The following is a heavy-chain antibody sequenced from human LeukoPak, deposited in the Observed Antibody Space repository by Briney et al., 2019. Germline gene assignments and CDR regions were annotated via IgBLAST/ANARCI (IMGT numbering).Heavy chain of an antibody. CDR3: AKDGWGCSSGSCPSYYYYMDV. J-gene: IGHJ6*03. V-gene: IGHV3-30*02. CDR1: GFTFGNYG. Sequence: GGSLRLSCAASGFTFGNYGMHWARQAPGKGLEWVSFIRYDGSNKYYANSVKGRFTISRDNSKNTLYLQMNSLRAEDTAMYYCAKDGWGCSSGSCPSYYYYMDVWGKGTTVTVSS. CDR2: IRYDGSNK. D-gene: IGHD2-15*01.